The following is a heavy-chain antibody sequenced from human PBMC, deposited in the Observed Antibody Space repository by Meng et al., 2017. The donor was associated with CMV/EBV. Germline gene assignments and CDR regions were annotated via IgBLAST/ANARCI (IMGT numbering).Heavy chain of an antibody. CDR1: GGTFSSYA. J-gene: IGHJ4*02. D-gene: IGHD3-9*01. Sequence: QVQLVQAGAGVKEPWSSVKGSVKASGGTFSSYAIRWVRQAPGQGLEWMGGIIPIFGTANYAQKFQGRVTITADESTSTAYMELSSLRSEDTAVYYCASADDIGMDYWGQGTLVTVSS. CDR3: ASADDIGMDY. CDR2: IIPIFGTA. V-gene: IGHV1-69*12.